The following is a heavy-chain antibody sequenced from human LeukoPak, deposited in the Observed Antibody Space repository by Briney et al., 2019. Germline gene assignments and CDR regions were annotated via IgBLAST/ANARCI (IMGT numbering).Heavy chain of an antibody. D-gene: IGHD6-13*01. V-gene: IGHV4-59*08. Sequence: SETLSLTCTVSGGSIGSYYWSWIRQPPGKGLEWIGYIYYSGSTNYNPSLKSRVTMSVDTSKNQLSLKLTSVTAADTAVYYCARHWETSSWYVDYWGQGTLVTVSS. CDR1: GGSIGSYY. J-gene: IGHJ4*02. CDR3: ARHWETSSWYVDY. CDR2: IYYSGST.